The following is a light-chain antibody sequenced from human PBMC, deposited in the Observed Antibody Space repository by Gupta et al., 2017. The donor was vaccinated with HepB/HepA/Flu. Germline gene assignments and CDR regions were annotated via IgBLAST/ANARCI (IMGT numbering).Light chain of an antibody. Sequence: PGERVTLSCRASQSVSSSYLTWYQQKPGQAPRLLIYGASTRATSIPARFSGSGYGKDFTLTISSRQQEDFAVYYCQQDDNLPLITFGGGTKVEIK. CDR1: QSVSSSY. CDR2: GAS. J-gene: IGKJ4*01. V-gene: IGKV3-7*01. CDR3: QQDDNLPLIT.